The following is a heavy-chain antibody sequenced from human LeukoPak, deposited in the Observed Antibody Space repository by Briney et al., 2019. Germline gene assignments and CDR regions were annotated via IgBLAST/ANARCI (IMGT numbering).Heavy chain of an antibody. V-gene: IGHV3-33*01. CDR3: ARDIAVSSSLDY. CDR1: GFTFSSYG. D-gene: IGHD6-6*01. Sequence: GGSLRLPCAASGFTFSSYGMHWVRQAPGKGLEWVAVIWYDGSNKYYADSVKGRFTIPRDNSKNTLYLQMNSLRAEDTAVYYCARDIAVSSSLDYWGQGTLVTVSS. CDR2: IWYDGSNK. J-gene: IGHJ4*02.